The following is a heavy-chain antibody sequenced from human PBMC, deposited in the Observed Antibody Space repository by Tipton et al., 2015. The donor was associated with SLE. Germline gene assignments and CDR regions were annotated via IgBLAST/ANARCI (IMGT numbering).Heavy chain of an antibody. CDR2: IYYSGST. CDR1: GGSISSHY. CDR3: ARDLDEYSILDAFDI. V-gene: IGHV4-59*11. J-gene: IGHJ3*02. Sequence: TLSLTCTVSGGSISSHYWSWIRQPPGKGLEWIGYIYYSGSTNYNPSLKSRVTISVDTSKNQFSLKLSSVTAADTAVYYCARDLDEYSILDAFDIWGQGTMVTVSS. D-gene: IGHD6-6*01.